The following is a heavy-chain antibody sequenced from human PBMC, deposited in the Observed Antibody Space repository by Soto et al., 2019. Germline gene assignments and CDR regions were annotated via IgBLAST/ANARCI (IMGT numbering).Heavy chain of an antibody. V-gene: IGHV5-10-1*01. CDR3: ARHYYYDSSGYPTWYYYGMDV. Sequence: GESLKIPCKGSGYSFTSYWISWVRQMPGKGLEWMGRIDPSDSYTNYSPSFQGHVTISADKSISTAYLQWSSLKASDTAMYYCARHYYYDSSGYPTWYYYGMDVWGQGTTVTVSS. D-gene: IGHD3-22*01. J-gene: IGHJ6*02. CDR1: GYSFTSYW. CDR2: IDPSDSYT.